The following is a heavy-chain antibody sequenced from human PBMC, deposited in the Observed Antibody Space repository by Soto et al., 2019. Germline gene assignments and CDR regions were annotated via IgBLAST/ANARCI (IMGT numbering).Heavy chain of an antibody. V-gene: IGHV3-30*18. D-gene: IGHD3-9*01. Sequence: GGSLRLSCAASGFTFSSYGMHWVRQAPGQGLEWVAVISYDGSNKYYADSVKGRFTISRDNSKNTLYLQMNSLRAEDTAVYYCAKDSPLSGPFDYWGQGTLVTVSS. CDR2: ISYDGSNK. CDR3: AKDSPLSGPFDY. CDR1: GFTFSSYG. J-gene: IGHJ4*02.